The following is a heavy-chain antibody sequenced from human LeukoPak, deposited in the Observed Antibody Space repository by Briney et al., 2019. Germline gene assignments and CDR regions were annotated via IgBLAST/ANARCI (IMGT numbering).Heavy chain of an antibody. CDR1: GFTFSSYS. D-gene: IGHD3-22*01. CDR2: ISSSSSYI. V-gene: IGHV3-21*01. Sequence: GGSLRLSCAASGFTFSSYSMNWVRQAPGKGLEWVSSISSSSSYIYYADSVKGRFTISRDNAKNTLYLQMNSLRAEDTAVYSCAKHYDTSAFDIWGQGTMVTVSS. J-gene: IGHJ3*02. CDR3: AKHYDTSAFDI.